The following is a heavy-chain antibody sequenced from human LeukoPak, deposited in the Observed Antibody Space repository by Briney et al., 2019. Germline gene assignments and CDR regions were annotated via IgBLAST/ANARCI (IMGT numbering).Heavy chain of an antibody. D-gene: IGHD3-16*01. CDR3: ASSAAGMITFGGRARYYFDY. CDR2: IYYSGST. Sequence: PSETLSLTCTVSGYSISSGYYWGWIRQPPGKGLEWIGYIYYSGSTNYNPSLKSRVTISVDTSKNQFSLKLSSVTAADTAVYYCASSAAGMITFGGRARYYFDYWGQGTLVTVSS. J-gene: IGHJ4*02. V-gene: IGHV4-38-2*02. CDR1: GYSISSGYY.